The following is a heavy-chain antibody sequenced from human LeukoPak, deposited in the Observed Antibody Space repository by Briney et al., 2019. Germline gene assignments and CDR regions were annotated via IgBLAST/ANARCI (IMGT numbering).Heavy chain of an antibody. CDR1: GXTFRSYA. CDR3: AKGRSRADYDMDV. CDR2: ISDTNDYT. D-gene: IGHD1-14*01. Sequence: GGSLRLSCAASGXTFRSYAMTWVRQAPGKGLEWVSCISDTNDYTYYRDSVKGRFTVSRDNSKNTLYLQMNSLRAEDTAVYYCAKGRSRADYDMDVWGQGTTVTVSS. J-gene: IGHJ6*02. V-gene: IGHV3-23*01.